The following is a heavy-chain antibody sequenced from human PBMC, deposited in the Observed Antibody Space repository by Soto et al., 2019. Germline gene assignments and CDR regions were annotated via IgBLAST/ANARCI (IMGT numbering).Heavy chain of an antibody. CDR1: GGTFSSYA. V-gene: IGHV1-69*01. J-gene: IGHJ5*02. CDR2: IIPIFGTA. Sequence: QVQLVQSGAEVKKPGSSVKVSCKASGGTFSSYAISWVRQAPGQGLEWMGGIIPIFGTANYAQKFQGRVTMTADESTSTAYMELSSLRSEDTAVYYCARDDCSGGSCYVWFDPWGQGTLVTVSS. CDR3: ARDDCSGGSCYVWFDP. D-gene: IGHD2-15*01.